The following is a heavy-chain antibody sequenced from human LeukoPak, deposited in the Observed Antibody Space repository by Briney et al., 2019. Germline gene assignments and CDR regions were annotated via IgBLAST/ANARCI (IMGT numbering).Heavy chain of an antibody. D-gene: IGHD2-2*01. CDR3: AKAAPLYFSSTSSYPDHFEY. CDR2: ISYDGSNQ. Sequence: GGSLRLSCAASGFSFSKYGMHWIRQAPGKGLEWVAGISYDGSNQDYVDSVKGRFTISRDNSKNTLYLQMNSLRAEDTAVYYCAKAAPLYFSSTSSYPDHFEYLGQGPLVTVPS. CDR1: GFSFSKYG. J-gene: IGHJ4*02. V-gene: IGHV3-30*18.